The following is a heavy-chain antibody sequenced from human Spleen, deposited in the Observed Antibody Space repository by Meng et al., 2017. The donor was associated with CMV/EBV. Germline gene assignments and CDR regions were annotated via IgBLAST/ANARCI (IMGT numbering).Heavy chain of an antibody. D-gene: IGHD2-2*02. CDR1: GGSFSGYY. Sequence: SETLSLTCAVYGGSFSGYYWSWIRQPPGKGLEWIGEINHSGSTNYNPSLKSRVTISVDTSKNQFSLKVSSVTAADTAVYYCARSRVFGGYCSSTSCYTGHYYGMDVWGQGTTVTVSS. J-gene: IGHJ6*02. CDR2: INHSGST. CDR3: ARSRVFGGYCSSTSCYTGHYYGMDV. V-gene: IGHV4-34*01.